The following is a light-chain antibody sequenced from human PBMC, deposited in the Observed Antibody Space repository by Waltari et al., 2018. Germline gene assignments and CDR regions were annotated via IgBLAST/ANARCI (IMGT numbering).Light chain of an antibody. Sequence: QSALTQPASVSGSPGQSITISCAGTSSDIGFYNFVSWYQQHPGKAPKLLIYDVARWPSVVSHRFSGSKSGNPASLTISGLQAEDEADYYCAAYTSANTVVFGGGTKVTVL. J-gene: IGLJ2*01. CDR1: SSDIGFYNF. CDR3: AAYTSANTVV. V-gene: IGLV2-14*01. CDR2: DVA.